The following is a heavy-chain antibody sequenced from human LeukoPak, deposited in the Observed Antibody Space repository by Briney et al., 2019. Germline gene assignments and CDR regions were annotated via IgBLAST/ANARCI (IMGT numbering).Heavy chain of an antibody. Sequence: GASVKVSCKASGGTLSSYAISWVRQAPGQGLEWMGGIIPIFGTANYAQKFQGRVTITADKSTSTAYMELSSLRSEDTAVYYCARSYDFWSGYLGGYYYYMDVWGKGTTVTVSS. CDR1: GGTLSSYA. CDR2: IIPIFGTA. CDR3: ARSYDFWSGYLGGYYYYMDV. D-gene: IGHD3-3*01. V-gene: IGHV1-69*06. J-gene: IGHJ6*03.